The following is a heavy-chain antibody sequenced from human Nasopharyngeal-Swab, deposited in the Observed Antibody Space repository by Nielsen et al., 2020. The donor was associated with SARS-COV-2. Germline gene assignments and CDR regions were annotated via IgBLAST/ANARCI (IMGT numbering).Heavy chain of an antibody. Sequence: WIRQPPGKGLEWIGQINPTGETNYNPSLGSRVSISLDSSRRQLSLKLSSVTPADTAVYFCARGRDGATSYSNYHMDVWGKGPRSPSP. CDR3: ARGRDGATSYSNYHMDV. J-gene: IGHJ6*03. V-gene: IGHV4-34*01. CDR2: INPTGET. D-gene: IGHD4/OR15-4a*01.